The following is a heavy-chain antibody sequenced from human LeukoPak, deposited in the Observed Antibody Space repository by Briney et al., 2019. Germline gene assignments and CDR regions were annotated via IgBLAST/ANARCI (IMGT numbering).Heavy chain of an antibody. CDR2: ISYDRTNK. CDR3: ARDHRFLEWLVGLRGAFDI. V-gene: IGHV3-30*01. D-gene: IGHD3-3*01. CDR1: GFTFIIYA. Sequence: SLKDSCAAPGFTFIIYALCRVCGTLDKGPWWGSVISYDRTNKYYADSVKGRFTISRDNSKNTLYLQMNSLRAEDTAVYYCARDHRFLEWLVGLRGAFDIWGQGTMVTVSS. J-gene: IGHJ3*02.